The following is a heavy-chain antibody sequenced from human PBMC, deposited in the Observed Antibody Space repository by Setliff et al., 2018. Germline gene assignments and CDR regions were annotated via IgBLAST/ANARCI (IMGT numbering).Heavy chain of an antibody. CDR3: ARDPGFRSGTWSLDL. CDR1: GDSFSDYY. Sequence: SETLSLTCVVYGDSFSDYYWSWIRQPPGKGLEWIEEINHRGSTNYSPSLKGRVTISADTSTNHFSLKLTSVTAADTAVYYCARDPGFRSGTWSLDLWGQGTQVTVSS. D-gene: IGHD3-10*01. J-gene: IGHJ5*02. V-gene: IGHV4-34*01. CDR2: INHRGST.